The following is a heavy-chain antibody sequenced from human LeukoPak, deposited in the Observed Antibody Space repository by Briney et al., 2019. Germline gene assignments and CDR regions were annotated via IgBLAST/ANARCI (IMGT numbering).Heavy chain of an antibody. Sequence: GASVKVSCKASGYTFTGYYMHWVRQAPGQGLEWMGRINPNSGGTNYAQKFQGRVTMTRDTSIRTAYMELSRLRSDDTAVYYCAIIAVAGSLDYWGQGTLVTVSS. CDR1: GYTFTGYY. V-gene: IGHV1-2*06. CDR3: AIIAVAGSLDY. J-gene: IGHJ4*02. D-gene: IGHD6-19*01. CDR2: INPNSGGT.